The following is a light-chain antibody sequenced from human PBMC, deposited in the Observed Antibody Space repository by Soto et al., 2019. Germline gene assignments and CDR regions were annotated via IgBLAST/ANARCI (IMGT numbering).Light chain of an antibody. CDR2: DVT. J-gene: IGLJ1*01. CDR3: SSYTDRKNLV. Sequence: QSALTQPASVSGSPGQSITISCTGTSSDVGTYNYVSWYQQHPGKAPKLIIYDVTKRPSGVPDRFSGSKSGNTASLTVSALQAEDEADYYCSSYTDRKNLVFGTGTKLTVL. CDR1: SSDVGTYNY. V-gene: IGLV2-8*01.